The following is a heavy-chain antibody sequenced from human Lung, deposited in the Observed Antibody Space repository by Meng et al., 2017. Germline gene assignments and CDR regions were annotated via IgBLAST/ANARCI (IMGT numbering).Heavy chain of an antibody. CDR2: IYHSGST. Sequence: VHGQGAGPGLVKPSGLPPLPCLVSGGPISSSNWGSWVRQPPGKGLEWIGEIYHSGSTNYNPSLKSRVTISVDKSKNQFSLKLSSVTAADTAVYYCARGSITMVRGVSVFDPWGQGTLVTVSS. V-gene: IGHV4-4*02. J-gene: IGHJ5*02. D-gene: IGHD3-10*01. CDR1: GGPISSSNW. CDR3: ARGSITMVRGVSVFDP.